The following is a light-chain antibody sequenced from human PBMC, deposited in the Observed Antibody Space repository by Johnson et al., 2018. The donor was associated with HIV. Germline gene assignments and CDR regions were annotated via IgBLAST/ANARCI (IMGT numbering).Light chain of an antibody. Sequence: QSVLTQPPSVSAAPGQKVTISCSGSSSNIGNNYVSWYQQLPGTAPKLLIYDNNKRPSGIPDRFSGSKSGTSATLGITGLQTGDEADYYCETWDSRLSGYYVVGSGTRLTVL. CDR3: ETWDSRLSGYYV. J-gene: IGLJ1*01. CDR2: DNN. CDR1: SSNIGNNY. V-gene: IGLV1-51*01.